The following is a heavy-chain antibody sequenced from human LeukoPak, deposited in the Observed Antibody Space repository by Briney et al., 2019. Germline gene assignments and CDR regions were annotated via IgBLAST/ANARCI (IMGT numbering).Heavy chain of an antibody. D-gene: IGHD3-10*01. CDR1: GYAFTSYD. Sequence: GASVKVSCKASGYAFTSYDINWVRQATGQGLEWMGWMNPNSGNTGYAQKFQGRVTMTRDTSISTAYMELSSLRSEDTAVYYCASPEGSGSKMRYYYYGMDVWGQGTTVTVSS. CDR3: ASPEGSGSKMRYYYYGMDV. CDR2: MNPNSGNT. J-gene: IGHJ6*02. V-gene: IGHV1-8*01.